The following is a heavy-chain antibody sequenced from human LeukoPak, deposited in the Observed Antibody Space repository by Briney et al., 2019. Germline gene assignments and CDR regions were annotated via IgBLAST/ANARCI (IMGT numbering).Heavy chain of an antibody. CDR2: INHSGST. J-gene: IGHJ5*02. CDR3: ARSAYNWNDDWFDP. D-gene: IGHD1-1*01. V-gene: IGHV4-34*01. CDR1: GGSFSGYY. Sequence: PSETLSLTCAVYGGSFSGYYWSWIRQPPGKGLEWIGEINHSGSTNYNPSLKSRVTISVDTSKNQFSLKLSSVTAADTAVYYCARSAYNWNDDWFDPWGQGTLVTVSS.